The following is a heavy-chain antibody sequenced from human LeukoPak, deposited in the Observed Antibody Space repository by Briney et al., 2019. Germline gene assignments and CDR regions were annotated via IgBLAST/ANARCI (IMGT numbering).Heavy chain of an antibody. J-gene: IGHJ4*02. Sequence: GGSLRLSCAASGFTFSSYAMHWVRQAPGKGREWVAVISYDGSNKYYADSVKGRFTISRDNSKNTLYLQMNSLRAEDTAVYYCARVRAAAGTDYWGQGTLVTVSS. D-gene: IGHD6-13*01. CDR3: ARVRAAAGTDY. V-gene: IGHV3-30*04. CDR1: GFTFSSYA. CDR2: ISYDGSNK.